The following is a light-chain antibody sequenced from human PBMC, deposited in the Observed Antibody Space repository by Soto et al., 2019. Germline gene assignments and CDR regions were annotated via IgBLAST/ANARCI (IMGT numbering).Light chain of an antibody. CDR3: QHYGSSPPLYT. CDR1: QSVSSSY. Sequence: DIVLTQSPCTLSLSPGERATFSCRASQSVSSSYLAWYQQKPGLTPRLLVSSVSTRATGIPDRFSGSGSGTDFTLTISRLEPEDFAVYYCQHYGSSPPLYTFGQGTKVDIK. J-gene: IGKJ2*01. CDR2: SVS. V-gene: IGKV3-20*01.